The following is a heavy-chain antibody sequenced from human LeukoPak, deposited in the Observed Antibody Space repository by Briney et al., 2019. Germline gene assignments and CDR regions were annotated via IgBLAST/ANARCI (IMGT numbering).Heavy chain of an antibody. CDR3: AKGFGSGWYGEFDY. V-gene: IGHV3-43*01. D-gene: IGHD6-19*01. Sequence: GGSLRLSCAASGFTFDDYTMHWVRQAPGKGLEWVSLISWDGGSTYYADSVKGRFTISRDNSKNSLYLQMNSLRTEDTALYYCAKGFGSGWYGEFDYWGQGTLVTVSS. CDR2: ISWDGGST. CDR1: GFTFDDYT. J-gene: IGHJ4*02.